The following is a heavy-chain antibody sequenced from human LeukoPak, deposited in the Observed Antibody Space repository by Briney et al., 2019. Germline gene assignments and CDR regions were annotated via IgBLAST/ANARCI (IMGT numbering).Heavy chain of an antibody. V-gene: IGHV3-30*04. CDR1: GFTFSSYA. CDR2: ISYDGSNK. D-gene: IGHD1-1*01. Sequence: PGGSLRLSCAASGFTFSSYAMHWVRQAPGKGLEWVAVISYDGSNKYYADSLKGRFTISRDNSKNTLFLQMNSLRAEDTAVFYCARDQPGTATGFDYWGQGTLVTVSS. CDR3: ARDQPGTATGFDY. J-gene: IGHJ4*02.